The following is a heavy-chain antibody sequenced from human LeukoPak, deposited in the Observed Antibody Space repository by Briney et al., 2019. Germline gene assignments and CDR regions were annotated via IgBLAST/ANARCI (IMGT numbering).Heavy chain of an antibody. V-gene: IGHV1-2*02. J-gene: IGHJ5*02. CDR3: ARDQGPYYYDSSGSGFDP. CDR1: GYTFTGYY. Sequence: ASVKVSCKASGYTFTGYYMHWVRQAPGQGLEWMGWINPNSGGTNYAQKLQGRVTMTTDTSTNTAYMELRSLRSDDTAVYYCARDQGPYYYDSSGSGFDPWGQGTLVTVSS. D-gene: IGHD3-22*01. CDR2: INPNSGGT.